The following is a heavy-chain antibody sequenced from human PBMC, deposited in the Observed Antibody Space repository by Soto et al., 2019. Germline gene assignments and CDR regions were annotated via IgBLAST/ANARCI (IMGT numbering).Heavy chain of an antibody. CDR3: ATELGENPASPFDA. D-gene: IGHD3-10*01. CDR2: IIPLFGTA. Sequence: SVKVSCKASGVTFSSETLGWVRQAPGQGLEWVGGIIPLFGTASYAQKFQGRVTITADESTSTVYMELSSLRSDDTAVYFCATELGENPASPFDAWGQGTLVTVYS. CDR1: GVTFSSET. V-gene: IGHV1-69*13. J-gene: IGHJ4*02.